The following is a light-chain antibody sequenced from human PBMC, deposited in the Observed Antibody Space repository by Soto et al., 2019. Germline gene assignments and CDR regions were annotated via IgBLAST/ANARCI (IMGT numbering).Light chain of an antibody. CDR1: SSDVGGYNY. V-gene: IGLV2-14*01. CDR2: DVS. CDR3: SSYTSSSTLLYV. Sequence: QSALTQPASVSGSPGQSITISCTGTSSDVGGYNYVSWYQQHPGKAPKLMIYDVSNRPSGVSNRFSGSKYGNTASLTISGLQAEDEADYYCSSYTSSSTLLYVFGTGTKFTVL. J-gene: IGLJ1*01.